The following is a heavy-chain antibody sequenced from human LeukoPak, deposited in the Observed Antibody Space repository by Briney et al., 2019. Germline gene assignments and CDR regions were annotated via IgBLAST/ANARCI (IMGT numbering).Heavy chain of an antibody. CDR2: INPNSGGT. J-gene: IGHJ3*02. V-gene: IGHV1-2*02. Sequence: ASVKVSCKASGYTFTGYYMHWVRQAPGQGLEWMGWINPNSGGTNYAQKFQGRVTMTRDTSISTAYMELSRLRSDDTVVYYCARVLEDYFDAFDIWGQGTMVTVSS. D-gene: IGHD3-10*01. CDR1: GYTFTGYY. CDR3: ARVLEDYFDAFDI.